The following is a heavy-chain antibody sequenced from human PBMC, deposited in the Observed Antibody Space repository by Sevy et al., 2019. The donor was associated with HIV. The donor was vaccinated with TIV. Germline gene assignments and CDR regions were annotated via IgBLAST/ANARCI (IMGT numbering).Heavy chain of an antibody. Sequence: GGSLRLSCAASGFTFSDHYMEWVRQAPGKGLEWVGRTRNKADSYTTEYAGSVKGRFPISRVYSKNSLYLQMNSLKTEDTAVYYCATHAGLAAAGRVFDYWGQGTLVTVSS. J-gene: IGHJ4*02. CDR1: GFTFSDHY. V-gene: IGHV3-72*01. CDR3: ATHAGLAAAGRVFDY. CDR2: TRNKADSYTT. D-gene: IGHD6-13*01.